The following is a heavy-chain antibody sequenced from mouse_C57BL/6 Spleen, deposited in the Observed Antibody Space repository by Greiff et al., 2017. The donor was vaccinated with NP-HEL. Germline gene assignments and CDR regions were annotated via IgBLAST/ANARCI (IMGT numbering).Heavy chain of an antibody. J-gene: IGHJ1*03. V-gene: IGHV1-64*01. Sequence: QVQLKQPGAELVKPGASVKLSCKASGYTFTSYWMHWVKQRPGQGLEWIGMIHPNSGSTNYNEKFKSKATLTVDKSSSTAYMQLSSLTSEDSAVYYCARGDYGYWYFDVWGTGTTVTVSS. CDR2: IHPNSGST. CDR1: GYTFTSYW. CDR3: ARGDYGYWYFDV. D-gene: IGHD2-4*01.